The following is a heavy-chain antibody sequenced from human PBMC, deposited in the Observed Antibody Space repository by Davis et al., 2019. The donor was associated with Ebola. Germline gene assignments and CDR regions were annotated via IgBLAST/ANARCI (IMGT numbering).Heavy chain of an antibody. D-gene: IGHD6-6*01. CDR3: ARVGSSGKVFDY. J-gene: IGHJ4*02. Sequence: GGSLRLSCAAAGFTLSDYYVSWIRQAPGKGLEWISRIGGSGGNTNYADSVKGRFTISRDNAKNSLYLQMKSLRAEDTAVYYCARVGSSGKVFDYWGQGTLVTVSS. V-gene: IGHV3-11*06. CDR1: GFTLSDYY. CDR2: IGGSGGNT.